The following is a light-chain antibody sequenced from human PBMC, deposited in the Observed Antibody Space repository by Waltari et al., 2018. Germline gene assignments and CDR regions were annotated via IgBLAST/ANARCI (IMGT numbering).Light chain of an antibody. J-gene: IGLJ1*01. CDR1: NISSKS. CDR3: QVWDANTDPGV. Sequence: SYVLTQPPSVSVAPGETARITCGGNNISSKSVHLYRQRPGQAPVVVISYDNDRAAGIPERFSGSNSGNTATLTISRVEAGDEADYYRQVWDANTDPGVFGTGTEVTVL. CDR2: YDN. V-gene: IGLV3-21*01.